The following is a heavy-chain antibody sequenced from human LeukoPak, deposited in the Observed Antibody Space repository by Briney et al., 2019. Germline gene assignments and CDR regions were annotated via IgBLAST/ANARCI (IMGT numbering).Heavy chain of an antibody. Sequence: GRSLRLSCAASGFTVSSNYMSWVRQAPGKGLEWVSVIYSGGSTYYADSVKGRFTISRHNSKNTLYLQMNSLRAEDTAVYYCASQTKLIYYGMDVWGQGTTVTVSS. CDR1: GFTVSSNY. D-gene: IGHD2-15*01. V-gene: IGHV3-53*04. CDR3: ASQTKLIYYGMDV. CDR2: IYSGGST. J-gene: IGHJ6*02.